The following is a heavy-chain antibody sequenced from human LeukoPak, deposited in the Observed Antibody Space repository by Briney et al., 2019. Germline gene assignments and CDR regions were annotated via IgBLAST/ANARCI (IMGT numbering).Heavy chain of an antibody. J-gene: IGHJ5*02. CDR1: GGSISNYY. Sequence: SETLSLTCTVSGGSISNYYWSWFRQPPGKGLEWIGYIYYSGSTKYNPSLKSRVTISVDTSKNQFSLKLSSVTAADTAVYYCAREGPSSSGSYLNCFDPWGQGTLVTVSS. CDR3: AREGPSSSGSYLNCFDP. CDR2: IYYSGST. D-gene: IGHD1-26*01. V-gene: IGHV4-59*01.